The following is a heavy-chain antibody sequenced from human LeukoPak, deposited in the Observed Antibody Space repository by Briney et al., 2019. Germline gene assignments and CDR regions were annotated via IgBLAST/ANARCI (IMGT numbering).Heavy chain of an antibody. CDR2: INAGNGNT. CDR1: GYTFTSYA. CDR3: ARQRRYCSGDSCYQRTFDF. D-gene: IGHD2-15*01. V-gene: IGHV1-3*01. J-gene: IGHJ4*02. Sequence: ASVKVSCKASGYTFTSYAMHWVRQAPGQRLEWMGWINAGNGNTKYSQKFQGRVTMTRDTSTSTVYMELSSLRSEDTAVYYCARQRRYCSGDSCYQRTFDFWGQGTLVTVSS.